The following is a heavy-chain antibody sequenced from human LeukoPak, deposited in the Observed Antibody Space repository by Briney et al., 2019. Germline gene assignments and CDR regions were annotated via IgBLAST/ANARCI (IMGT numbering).Heavy chain of an antibody. D-gene: IGHD1-1*01. CDR2: IYHSGST. V-gene: IGHV4-4*02. Sequence: PSETLSLTCSVSGGSISSSNWWSWVRQPPGKGLEWIGEIYHSGSTNYNPSLKSRVTISVDRSNNQFSLKMSSVTAADTAVYYCVRDVSQRRHFDYWGQGTLVTVSS. CDR1: GGSISSSNW. CDR3: VRDVSQRRHFDY. J-gene: IGHJ4*02.